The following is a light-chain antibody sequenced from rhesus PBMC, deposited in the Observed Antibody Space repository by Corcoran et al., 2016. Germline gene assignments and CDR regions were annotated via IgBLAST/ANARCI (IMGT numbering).Light chain of an antibody. Sequence: SYELTQPRSVSVSPGQTARITCGGEKIGSKSVQWYQQRPPQAPILVMYTDTERPSGIPERFSGSNSGNTATLTISGVEAGDEADYYCQVWDSYSDVFGDGTKLTVL. V-gene: IGLV3-40*01. CDR1: KIGSKS. CDR3: QVWDSYSDV. J-gene: IGLJ6*01. CDR2: TDT.